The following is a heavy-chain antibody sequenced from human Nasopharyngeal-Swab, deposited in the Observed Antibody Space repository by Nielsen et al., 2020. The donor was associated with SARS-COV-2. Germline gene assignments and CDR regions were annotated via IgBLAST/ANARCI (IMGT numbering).Heavy chain of an antibody. CDR3: ARGLVDVNMMLVVIGFSYWLDS. V-gene: IGHV4-34*01. D-gene: IGHD3-22*01. CDR1: GGSFSDYY. Sequence: SGTLSLTCAVYGGSFSDYYWTWIRQTPGKGLEWLGEINHRGTTTYNPSLKSRVSISADTSKNQFSLNLSSVTAADTAVYYCARGLVDVNMMLVVIGFSYWLDSWGQGTLVTVSS. J-gene: IGHJ5*01. CDR2: INHRGTT.